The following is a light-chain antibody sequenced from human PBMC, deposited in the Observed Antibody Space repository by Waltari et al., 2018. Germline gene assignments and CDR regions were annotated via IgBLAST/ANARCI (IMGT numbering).Light chain of an antibody. V-gene: IGLV6-57*04. Sequence: NFMLTQPHSVSESPGKTVTISCTRTSGRIATNYVQWYQQRPGGAPTTIIYEDKERPSGVPDRFSCSIDKSSNSASLTISELKPEDEADYYCQSDDDNNVIFGGGTKLTVL. CDR2: EDK. CDR3: QSDDDNNVI. CDR1: SGRIATNY. J-gene: IGLJ2*01.